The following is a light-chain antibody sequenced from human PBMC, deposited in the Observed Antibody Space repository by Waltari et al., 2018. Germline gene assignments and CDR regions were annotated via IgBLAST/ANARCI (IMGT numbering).Light chain of an antibody. V-gene: IGKV3-11*01. J-gene: IGKJ4*01. CDR3: QNRRNWPLLT. CDR2: AAS. CDR1: QNIGNY. Sequence: EVVLTQSPATLSLSPGDRATLSCRASQNIGNYLAWYQQKTGQAPRLLIQAASNRATGVPARFSGSGSATDFTLTISSLEPEDCAVYYCQNRRNWPLLTFGGGTKVEIK.